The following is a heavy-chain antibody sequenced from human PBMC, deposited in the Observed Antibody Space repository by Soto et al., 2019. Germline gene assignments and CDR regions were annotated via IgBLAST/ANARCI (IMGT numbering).Heavy chain of an antibody. D-gene: IGHD1-26*01. J-gene: IGHJ4*02. Sequence: GGSLRLSCVASGFTFSSYGMHWVRQAPGKGLEWVAIISYDGSNTYYADSVEGRFTISRDNSKNTLYLQMNSLRAEDTSVYYCAKEGGLSGSYYISSSYYFDYWGQGTLVTVSS. CDR1: GFTFSSYG. V-gene: IGHV3-30*18. CDR3: AKEGGLSGSYYISSSYYFDY. CDR2: ISYDGSNT.